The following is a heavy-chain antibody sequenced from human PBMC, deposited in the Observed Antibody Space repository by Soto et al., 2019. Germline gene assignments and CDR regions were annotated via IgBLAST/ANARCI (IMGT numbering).Heavy chain of an antibody. CDR2: IIPIFGTA. J-gene: IGHJ4*02. CDR1: GGTFSSYA. Sequence: SVKVSCKASGGTFSSYAISWVRQAPGQGLEWMGGIIPIFGTANYAQKFQGRVTITADEPTSTAYMELSSLRSEDTAVYYCASGMRGRFLEWLLYPYYFDYWGQGTLVTVS. CDR3: ASGMRGRFLEWLLYPYYFDY. D-gene: IGHD3-3*01. V-gene: IGHV1-69*13.